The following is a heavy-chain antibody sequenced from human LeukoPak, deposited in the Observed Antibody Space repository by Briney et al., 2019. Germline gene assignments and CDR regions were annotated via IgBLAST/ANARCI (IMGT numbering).Heavy chain of an antibody. J-gene: IGHJ4*02. V-gene: IGHV1-3*01. CDR1: GYTFTSYA. CDR2: INAGNGNT. CDR3: ARAGPMVRGVISPRSLPDY. D-gene: IGHD3-10*01. Sequence: ASVKVSCKASGYTFTSYAMHWVRQAPGQRLEWMGWINAGNGNTKYSQKFQSRVTITRDTSASTAYMELSSLRSEDTAVYYCARAGPMVRGVISPRSLPDYWGQGTLVTVSS.